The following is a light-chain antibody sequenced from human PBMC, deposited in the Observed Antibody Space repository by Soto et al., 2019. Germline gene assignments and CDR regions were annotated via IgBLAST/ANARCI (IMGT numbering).Light chain of an antibody. Sequence: QSALTQPASVSGSPGESITISCTGTSSDVGGYNSVSWYQHHPGKAPKLIPYDVGDRPSGVSYRFSGSKSGNTASLTISGLQAADEADYFCSSFTSSMTNVFGRGTKVTV. CDR2: DVG. CDR3: SSFTSSMTNV. CDR1: SSDVGGYNS. V-gene: IGLV2-14*03. J-gene: IGLJ1*01.